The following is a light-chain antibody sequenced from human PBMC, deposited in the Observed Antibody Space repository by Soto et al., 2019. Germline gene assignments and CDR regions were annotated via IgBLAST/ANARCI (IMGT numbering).Light chain of an antibody. Sequence: QSALTQPRSVSGSLGQSVTISCTGTSGDVGGYNYVSWYQKQSCQAPKLMIYDVSKRPSGVPDRFSGSKSGNTASLTISGLQAEDEADYYCCSYGGNYTPYVFGTGTKLTVL. V-gene: IGLV2-11*01. CDR2: DVS. J-gene: IGLJ1*01. CDR3: CSYGGNYTPYV. CDR1: SGDVGGYNY.